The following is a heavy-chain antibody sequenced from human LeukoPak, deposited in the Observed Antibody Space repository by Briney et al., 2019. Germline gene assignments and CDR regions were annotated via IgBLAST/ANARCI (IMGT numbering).Heavy chain of an antibody. CDR2: ISSSGSTI. CDR1: GFTFSSYE. J-gene: IGHJ4*02. Sequence: GGSLRLSCAASGFTFSSYEMNWVRQAPGKGLEWVSYISSSGSTIYYADSVKGRFTISRDNAKNSLYLQMNSLRAEDTAVYYCARDGGTRSSSDPGAYWGQGTLVTVSS. D-gene: IGHD6-6*01. CDR3: ARDGGTRSSSDPGAY. V-gene: IGHV3-48*03.